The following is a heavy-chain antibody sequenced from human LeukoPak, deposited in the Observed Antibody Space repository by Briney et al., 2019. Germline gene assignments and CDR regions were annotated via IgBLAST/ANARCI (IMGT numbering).Heavy chain of an antibody. J-gene: IGHJ4*02. CDR3: ARSAYTYSSYFDY. CDR2: INPSDGNT. V-gene: IGHV1-46*01. Sequence: ASVKVSCKASGYSFTSYYMHWVRQAPGQGLEWMGIINPSDGNTSYPQRFQGRVTMTRDTSTSTVYMELSSLISEDSALYYCARSAYTYSSYFDYWGQGTLVTVSS. D-gene: IGHD5-18*01. CDR1: GYSFTSYY.